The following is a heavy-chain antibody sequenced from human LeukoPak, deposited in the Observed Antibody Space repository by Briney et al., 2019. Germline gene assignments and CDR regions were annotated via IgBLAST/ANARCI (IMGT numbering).Heavy chain of an antibody. CDR3: ARQGYCSGGSCFHYFDY. CDR2: TYYRSKLYN. V-gene: IGHV6-1*01. CDR1: GDSVSSNSAA. D-gene: IGHD2-15*01. J-gene: IGHJ4*02. Sequence: SQTLSLTCAISGDSVSSNSAAWNWVRQSPSRGLEWLGRTYYRSKLYNDYAVSVKSRITLNPHTSKNQFSLQLNSVTPEDTAVYYCARQGYCSGGSCFHYFDYWGQGTLVTVSS.